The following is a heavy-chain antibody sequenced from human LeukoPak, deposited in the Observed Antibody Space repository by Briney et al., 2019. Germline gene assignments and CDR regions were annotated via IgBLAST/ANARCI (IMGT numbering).Heavy chain of an antibody. CDR2: IFRSGTT. J-gene: IGHJ4*01. CDR3: ARDSAAGPAGL. D-gene: IGHD6-13*01. CDR1: GDSISSSSYY. Sequence: PSETLSLTCTVSGDSISSSSYYWAWIRQSPGKGLEWIGSIFRSGTTYYNPSLRSRITISVDTSKNQFSLKMNSVTAADTAVYYCARDSAAGPAGLWGHGTLVTVSS. V-gene: IGHV4-39*07.